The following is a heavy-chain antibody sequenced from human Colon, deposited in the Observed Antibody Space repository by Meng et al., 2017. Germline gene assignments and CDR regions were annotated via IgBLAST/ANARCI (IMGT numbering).Heavy chain of an antibody. CDR1: GGSFSGYY. Sequence: QVQLQQWGAGLLKPSETLSLTCSVYGGSFSGYYWSLIRQPPGKGLEWIGEINHRGSTNYNPSLKSRVTISLDTSKNQFSLKLSSMTAADTAVYYCERGRDSSGSYYKSGHWGQGTLVTVSS. CDR3: ERGRDSSGSYYKSGH. J-gene: IGHJ4*02. CDR2: INHRGST. D-gene: IGHD3-10*01. V-gene: IGHV4-34*01.